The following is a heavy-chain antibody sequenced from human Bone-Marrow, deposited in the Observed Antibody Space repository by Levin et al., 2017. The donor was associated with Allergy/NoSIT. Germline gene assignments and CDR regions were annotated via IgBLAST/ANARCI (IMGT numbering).Heavy chain of an antibody. CDR2: LDPEEGEI. J-gene: IGHJ4*02. Sequence: VASVKVSCRVSGNTLTELSMHWVRQAPGKGLEWMGGLDPEEGEITYAQKFQGRVTMTEDSSTDTAYMELSSLRSDDTAVYYCAAVQGTTVTTPPHLDYWGQGTLVTVSS. CDR1: GNTLTELS. D-gene: IGHD4-17*01. CDR3: AAVQGTTVTTPPHLDY. V-gene: IGHV1-24*01.